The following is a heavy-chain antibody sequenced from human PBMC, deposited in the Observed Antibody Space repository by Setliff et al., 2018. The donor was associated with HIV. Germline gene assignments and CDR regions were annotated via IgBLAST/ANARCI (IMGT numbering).Heavy chain of an antibody. CDR1: GGTFSSYA. D-gene: IGHD6-13*01. V-gene: IGHV1-69*13. J-gene: IGHJ3*02. Sequence: GASVKVSCKASGGTFSSYAISWVRQAPGQGLEWMGGIIPIFGTANYAQKFQGRVTITADESTSTAYMELSSLRSEDTAVYYCARVPASWYTAPFDIWGQGTMVTVS. CDR3: ARVPASWYTAPFDI. CDR2: IIPIFGTA.